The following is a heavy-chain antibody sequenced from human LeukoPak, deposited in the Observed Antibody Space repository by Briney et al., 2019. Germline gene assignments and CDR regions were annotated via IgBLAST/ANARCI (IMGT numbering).Heavy chain of an antibody. CDR1: GFTFGSYA. CDR2: ITGSGGST. CDR3: ARLGIGSYYMDV. Sequence: GGSLRLSCAASGFTFGSYALIWVRQAPGKGLEWIAAITGSGGSTYYADSVKGRFTISRDYSKNTLYLEMNSLRAEDTAVYYCARLGIGSYYMDVWGKGTTVTVSS. V-gene: IGHV3-23*01. D-gene: IGHD7-27*01. J-gene: IGHJ6*03.